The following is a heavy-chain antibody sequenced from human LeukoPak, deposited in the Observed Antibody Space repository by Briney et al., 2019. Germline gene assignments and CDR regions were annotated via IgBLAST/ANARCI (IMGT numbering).Heavy chain of an antibody. D-gene: IGHD1-26*01. CDR1: GFTFSSYG. Sequence: PGGSLRLSCAASGFTFSSYGMHWGRQAPGKGLEWVAVIAYDGSNKNYADSVKGRFTISRDNSKNTLYLQMNSLRAEDTAVYYCAKDRYSGTYLQTGPCAHWGQGTLVTVSS. V-gene: IGHV3-30*18. CDR2: IAYDGSNK. J-gene: IGHJ4*02. CDR3: AKDRYSGTYLQTGPCAH.